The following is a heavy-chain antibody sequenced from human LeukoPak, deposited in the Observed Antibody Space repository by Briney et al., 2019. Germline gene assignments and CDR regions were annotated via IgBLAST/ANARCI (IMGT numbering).Heavy chain of an antibody. CDR1: GYTFTSYD. CDR3: ARGFTYGQPLDS. J-gene: IGHJ4*02. CDR2: MNPANGNT. D-gene: IGHD3-10*01. Sequence: ALVKVSCTASGYTFTSYDVNWVRQVTGQRLEWMGWMNPANGNTGYVQSFQGRVTMTRDTSIPTAYMELSSLTSDDTAVYYCARGFTYGQPLDSWGQGTLVSVSS. V-gene: IGHV1-8*01.